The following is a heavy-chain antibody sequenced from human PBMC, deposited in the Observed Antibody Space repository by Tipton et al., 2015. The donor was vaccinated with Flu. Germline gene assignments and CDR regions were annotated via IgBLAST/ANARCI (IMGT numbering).Heavy chain of an antibody. Sequence: SLRLSCTASSFTFSSYWMDWVRQAPGEGLEWVANINQGGSERYYVDSVKGRFTISRDNAKRSLYLQLDSLRAEDTGVYYCSISLNSWGQGTLVTVSS. CDR3: SISLNS. J-gene: IGHJ5*02. V-gene: IGHV3-7*01. CDR2: INQGGSER. CDR1: SFTFSSYW.